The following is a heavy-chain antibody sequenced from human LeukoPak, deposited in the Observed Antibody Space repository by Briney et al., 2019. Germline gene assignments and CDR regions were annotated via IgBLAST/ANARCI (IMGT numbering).Heavy chain of an antibody. CDR3: AKTLLWGYNWFDP. CDR2: ISGSEGRT. J-gene: IGHJ5*02. CDR1: GFTFSSNA. D-gene: IGHD7-27*01. Sequence: GGSLRLSGAASGFTFSSNAMSWVAQSPGKGLEWLSAISGSEGRTYYADSVKGRFTISTDNSVSTLFLQMDSLTAEDTAVYYCAKTLLWGYNWFDPWGQGTLVTVSS. V-gene: IGHV3-23*01.